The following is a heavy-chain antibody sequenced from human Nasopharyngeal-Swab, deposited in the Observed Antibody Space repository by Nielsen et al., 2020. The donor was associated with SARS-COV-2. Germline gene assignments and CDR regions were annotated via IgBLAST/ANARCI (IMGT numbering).Heavy chain of an antibody. J-gene: IGHJ6*03. CDR3: ARDQHIAAAGLLVPVYYYYMDV. V-gene: IGHV3-30-3*01. CDR1: GFTFSSYA. D-gene: IGHD6-13*01. CDR2: ISYDGSNK. Sequence: GGSLRLSCAASGFTFSSYAMHWVRQAPGKGLEWVAVISYDGSNKYYADSVKGRFTISRDNSKNTLYLQMYSLRAEDTAVYYCARDQHIAAAGLLVPVYYYYMDVWGKGTTVTVSS.